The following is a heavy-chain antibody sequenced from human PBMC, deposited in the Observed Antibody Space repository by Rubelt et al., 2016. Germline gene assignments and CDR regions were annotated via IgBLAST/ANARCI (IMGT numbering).Heavy chain of an antibody. D-gene: IGHD1-26*01. Sequence: QVQLQQWGARLLKPSEALSLTCAVFGGSFSNYYWTWIRQPPGKGLEWIGDINKSGNTDYNPSLKSRVTISVDPSKNQFSLKLGSVTAADTAVYYCARLQWELSTIDFWGQGTLVTVSS. CDR1: GGSFSNYY. CDR3: ARLQWELSTIDF. V-gene: IGHV4-34*01. J-gene: IGHJ4*02. CDR2: INKSGNT.